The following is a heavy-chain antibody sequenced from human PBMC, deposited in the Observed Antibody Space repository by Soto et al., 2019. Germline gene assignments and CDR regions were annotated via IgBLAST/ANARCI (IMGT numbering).Heavy chain of an antibody. J-gene: IGHJ6*01. Sequence: EVQLLESGGGLVRTGESLRLSCAASGFTFSHYVLSWVRQAPGRGLEWVSSISGSGSSVYLADSVRGRFTMSRDLSRNTVSLQMNRLRAEETAIYYCAKVRASYLSASYFYYGLDVWGQGTTVTVSS. CDR2: ISGSGSSV. V-gene: IGHV3-23*01. D-gene: IGHD3-10*01. CDR3: AKVRASYLSASYFYYGLDV. CDR1: GFTFSHYV.